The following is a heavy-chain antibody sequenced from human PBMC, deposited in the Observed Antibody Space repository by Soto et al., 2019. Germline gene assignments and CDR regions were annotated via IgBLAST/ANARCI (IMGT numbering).Heavy chain of an antibody. CDR1: GGSFSGYY. Sequence: SETLSLTCAVYGGSFSGYYWSWIRQPPGKGLEWIGEINHSGSTNYNPSLKSRVTISVDTPKNQFSLKLSSVTAADTAVYYCARGLVFRYYGMDVWGQGTTVTVSS. V-gene: IGHV4-34*01. CDR2: INHSGST. CDR3: ARGLVFRYYGMDV. D-gene: IGHD1-26*01. J-gene: IGHJ6*02.